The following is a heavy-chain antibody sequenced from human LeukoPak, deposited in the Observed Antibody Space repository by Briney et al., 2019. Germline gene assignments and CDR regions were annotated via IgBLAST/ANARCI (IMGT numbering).Heavy chain of an antibody. Sequence: GGSLRLSCAASGFTVSSNYMSWVRQAPGKGLEWVSVIYSGGSTYYADSVKGRFTISRDNSKNTLYLQMNSLRAEDTAVYYCARCPHDYGDLLFDYWGQGTLVTVSS. CDR1: GFTVSSNY. CDR3: ARCPHDYGDLLFDY. V-gene: IGHV3-53*01. CDR2: IYSGGST. J-gene: IGHJ4*02. D-gene: IGHD4-17*01.